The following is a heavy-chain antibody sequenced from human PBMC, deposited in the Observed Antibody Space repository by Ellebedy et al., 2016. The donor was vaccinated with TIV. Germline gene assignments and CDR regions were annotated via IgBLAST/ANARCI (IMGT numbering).Heavy chain of an antibody. CDR1: GFTFNSYW. D-gene: IGHD3-22*01. CDR2: INQDGSRI. J-gene: IGHJ6*02. Sequence: GGSLRLSCAASGFTFNSYWMSWVRQAPGKGLEWVANINQDGSRIYYVDSVKVRFTISRDSAKNSVYLRMNTLRVEDTAVYHCVRDGAYGDYSPGYYGMDVWGQGTTVTVSS. V-gene: IGHV3-7*03. CDR3: VRDGAYGDYSPGYYGMDV.